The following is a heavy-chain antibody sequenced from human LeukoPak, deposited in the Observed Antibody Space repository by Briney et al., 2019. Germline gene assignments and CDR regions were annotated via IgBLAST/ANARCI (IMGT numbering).Heavy chain of an antibody. V-gene: IGHV3-21*01. Sequence: KPGGSLRLSCAASGFTFSSYSMNWVRQAPGKGLEWVSSIISSSSYIYYADSVKGRFTISRDNAKNSLYLQMNSLRAEDTAVYYCARDGRGGYSYGYINYYGMDVWGKGTTVTVSS. CDR3: ARDGRGGYSYGYINYYGMDV. CDR1: GFTFSSYS. CDR2: IISSSSYI. J-gene: IGHJ6*04. D-gene: IGHD5-18*01.